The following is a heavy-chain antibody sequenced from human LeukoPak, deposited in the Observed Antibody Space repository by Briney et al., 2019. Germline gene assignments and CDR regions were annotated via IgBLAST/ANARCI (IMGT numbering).Heavy chain of an antibody. D-gene: IGHD5-18*01. CDR2: IYTSGST. CDR3: ARVISGYSYGHFDY. CDR1: GGSISSYY. Sequence: SETLSLTCTVSGGSISSYYWSWIRQPAGKGLEWIGRIYTSGSTNYNPSLKSRVTMSVDTSKNQFSLKLSSVTAADTAVYYCARVISGYSYGHFDYWGQGTLVTVSS. V-gene: IGHV4-4*07. J-gene: IGHJ4*02.